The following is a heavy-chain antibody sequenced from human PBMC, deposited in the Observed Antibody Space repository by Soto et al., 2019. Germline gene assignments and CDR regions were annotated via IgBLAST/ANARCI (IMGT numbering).Heavy chain of an antibody. V-gene: IGHV3-30*18. D-gene: IGHD4-17*01. Sequence: ESGGGVVQPGRSLRLSCAASGITFSSYGMHWVRQAPGKGLEWVAVISYDGSNKYYTDSVKGRFTISRDNSKNTLYLQMNSLRAEDTAVYYCAKDRARAGDYGIDYWGQGTLVTVSS. CDR2: ISYDGSNK. CDR1: GITFSSYG. CDR3: AKDRARAGDYGIDY. J-gene: IGHJ4*02.